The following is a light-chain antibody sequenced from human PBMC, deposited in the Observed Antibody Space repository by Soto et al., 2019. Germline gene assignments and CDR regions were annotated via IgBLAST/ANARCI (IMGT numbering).Light chain of an antibody. V-gene: IGKV3-20*01. CDR1: QSVSSSY. CDR3: QQYGSSPYT. Sequence: EIVLTQSPGTLSLSPGERATLSCRASQSVSSSYLAWYQQKPGQAPRLLIYGASSRATGIPDRFSGSGSGTDFTFTISKLAPEDCAVYYCQQYGSSPYTFGQGTKLEIK. J-gene: IGKJ2*01. CDR2: GAS.